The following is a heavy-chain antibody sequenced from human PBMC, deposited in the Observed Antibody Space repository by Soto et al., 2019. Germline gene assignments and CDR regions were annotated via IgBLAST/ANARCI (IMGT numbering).Heavy chain of an antibody. CDR3: AKGKDGDPQGFMDV. J-gene: IGHJ6*02. V-gene: IGHV3-30*18. D-gene: IGHD4-17*01. CDR2: ISYDGSNK. Sequence: QVQLVESGGGVVQPGRSLRLSCATSGFTFSSYGMHWVRQAPGKGLEWVAVISYDGSNKYYADSVKGRFTISRDNSKNTLYPQMNSLRAEDTAVYYCAKGKDGDPQGFMDVWGQGTTVTVCS. CDR1: GFTFSSYG.